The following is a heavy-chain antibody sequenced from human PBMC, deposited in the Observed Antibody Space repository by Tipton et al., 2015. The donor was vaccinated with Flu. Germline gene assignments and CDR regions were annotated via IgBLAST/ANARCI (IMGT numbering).Heavy chain of an antibody. J-gene: IGHJ3*02. Sequence: TLSLTCTVSGGSISSGSYYWSWIRQPAGKGLEWIGRIYTSGSTNYNPSLKSRVTISVDTSKNQFSPKLSSVTAADTAVYYCAREGLDSSGYRAGDAFDIWGQGTLVTVSS. CDR3: AREGLDSSGYRAGDAFDI. CDR2: IYTSGST. V-gene: IGHV4-61*02. CDR1: GGSISSGSYY. D-gene: IGHD3-22*01.